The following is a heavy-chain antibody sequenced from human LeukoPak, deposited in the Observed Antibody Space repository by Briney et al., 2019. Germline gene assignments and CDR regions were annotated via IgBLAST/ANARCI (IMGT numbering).Heavy chain of an antibody. CDR3: GRGRDIVVVVAAFDDAFDI. Sequence: GGSLRLSCAASGFTFSSYSMNWVRHAPGKGLEWVAVISEDGSNKYYAASVKGRSTISRDNSKNTLYLQMNSLRAEDTAVYYCGRGRDIVVVVAAFDDAFDIWGQGTMVTVSS. D-gene: IGHD2-15*01. CDR1: GFTFSSYS. CDR2: ISEDGSNK. J-gene: IGHJ3*02. V-gene: IGHV3-30*03.